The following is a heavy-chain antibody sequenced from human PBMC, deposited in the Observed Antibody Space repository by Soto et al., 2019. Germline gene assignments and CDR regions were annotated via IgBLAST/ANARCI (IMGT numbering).Heavy chain of an antibody. J-gene: IGHJ6*02. V-gene: IGHV4-31*03. CDR1: GGSISSGGYY. CDR3: ARAGVGTYYDFWSGYSVPESYYYYGMDV. D-gene: IGHD3-3*01. Sequence: PSETLSLTCTVSGGSISSGGYYWSWIRQHPGKGLEWIGYIYYSGSTYYNPSLKSRVTISVDTSKNQFSLKLSSVTAADTAVYYCARAGVGTYYDFWSGYSVPESYYYYGMDVWGQGTTVTVSS. CDR2: IYYSGST.